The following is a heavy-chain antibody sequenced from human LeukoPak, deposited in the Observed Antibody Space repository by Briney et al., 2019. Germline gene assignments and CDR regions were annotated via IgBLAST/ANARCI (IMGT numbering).Heavy chain of an antibody. V-gene: IGHV3-23*01. D-gene: IGHD4-17*01. CDR1: GFTFTNYA. Sequence: PGGPLRLSCAASGFTFTNYAMTWVRQAPGKGLEWVSGISEGVGNTYYADSVKGRFTISRDHSKNTLYLQMNSLRAEDTALYYCAKREKGTTGRFFGYWGQGTLVTVSS. CDR3: AKREKGTTGRFFGY. J-gene: IGHJ4*02. CDR2: ISEGVGNT.